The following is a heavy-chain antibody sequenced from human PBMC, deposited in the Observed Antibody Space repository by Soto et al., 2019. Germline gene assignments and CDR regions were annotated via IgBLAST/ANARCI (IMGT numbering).Heavy chain of an antibody. V-gene: IGHV3-30-3*01. CDR2: ISYDGGNK. CDR1: GFTFSSYA. Sequence: QVQLMESGGGVVQPGRSLRLSCAASGFTFSSYAMHWVRQAPGKGLEWVAVISYDGGNKYYADSVKGRFTISRDNSKNTLYLQMNSLRAEDTAVYYCARDGLLGYFDYWGQGTLVTVSS. D-gene: IGHD3-16*01. J-gene: IGHJ4*02. CDR3: ARDGLLGYFDY.